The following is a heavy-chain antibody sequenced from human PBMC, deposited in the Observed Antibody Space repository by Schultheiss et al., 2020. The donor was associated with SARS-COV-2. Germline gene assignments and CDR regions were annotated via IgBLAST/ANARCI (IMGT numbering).Heavy chain of an antibody. CDR3: ARDLSSRRIITIFGVEAYYYYGMDV. Sequence: GGSLRLSCAASGFTVSSNYMSWVRQAPGKGLEWVAVISYDGSNKYYADSVKGRFTISRDNSKNTLYLQMSSLRAEDTAVYYCARDLSSRRIITIFGVEAYYYYGMDVWGQGTTVTVSS. J-gene: IGHJ6*02. CDR1: GFTVSSNY. V-gene: IGHV3-30*14. CDR2: ISYDGSNK. D-gene: IGHD3-3*01.